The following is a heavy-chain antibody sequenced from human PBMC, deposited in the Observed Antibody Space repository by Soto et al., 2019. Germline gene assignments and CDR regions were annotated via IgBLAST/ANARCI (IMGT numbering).Heavy chain of an antibody. D-gene: IGHD3-16*02. CDR1: GGTFSSYT. V-gene: IGHV1-69*02. Sequence: QVQLVQSGAEVKKPGSSVKVSCKASGGTFSSYTISWVRQAPGQGLEWMGRIIPILGIANYAQKFQGRVTITADKSTSTAYMELSSLRSEDTAVYYCAAGDYVWGSYRSIFDYWGQGTLVIVSS. CDR2: IIPILGIA. CDR3: AAGDYVWGSYRSIFDY. J-gene: IGHJ4*02.